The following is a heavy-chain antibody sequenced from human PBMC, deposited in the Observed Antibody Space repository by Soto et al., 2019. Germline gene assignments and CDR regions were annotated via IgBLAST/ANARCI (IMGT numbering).Heavy chain of an antibody. J-gene: IGHJ5*02. D-gene: IGHD2-2*01. V-gene: IGHV4-30-2*01. Sequence: SETLSLTCAVSGASVDSGGYSWSLIRQPPGKGLEWIGYIYHGVSTDYNPSLKSRVTISVDSSKNLFSLSLSSVTAADTAVYFCVRSGCSSTACHTDWFDPWGPGTLVTVSS. CDR2: IYHGVST. CDR1: GASVDSGGYS. CDR3: VRSGCSSTACHTDWFDP.